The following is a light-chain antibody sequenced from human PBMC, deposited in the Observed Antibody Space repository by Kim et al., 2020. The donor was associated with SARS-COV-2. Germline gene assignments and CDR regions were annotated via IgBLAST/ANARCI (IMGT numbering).Light chain of an antibody. J-gene: IGKJ5*01. CDR2: GAA. Sequence: DIVLTQSPATLSLSPGERATLSCRASQSVGSNYLAWYQQKPGQAPRLLIHGAASRATGIPDRFSGIGSGTDFTLIISRLESEDFAVYYCQQYGDSPITFGQGTRLEIK. CDR3: QQYGDSPIT. CDR1: QSVGSNY. V-gene: IGKV3-20*01.